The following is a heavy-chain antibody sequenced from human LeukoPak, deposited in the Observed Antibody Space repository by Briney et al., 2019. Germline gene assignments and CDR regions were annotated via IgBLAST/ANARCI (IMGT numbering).Heavy chain of an antibody. V-gene: IGHV3-23*01. Sequence: GGSLSLSCAASGFSLSSYAMSWVRQAPGKGLEWVSAISSTDAGTYHADSVRGRFTISRDSSKNTLYLQMNSLRAEDAAVYYCAKAPVTSCRGAYCYPFDYWGQGTLVTVSS. CDR3: AKAPVTSCRGAYCYPFDY. D-gene: IGHD2-21*01. J-gene: IGHJ4*02. CDR2: ISSTDAGT. CDR1: GFSLSSYA.